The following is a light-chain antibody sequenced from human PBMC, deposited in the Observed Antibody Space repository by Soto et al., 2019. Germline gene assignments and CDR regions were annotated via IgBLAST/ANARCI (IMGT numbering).Light chain of an antibody. CDR1: QSITSW. Sequence: DIQITQSPSTLSASVGDRVTITCRASQSITSWLAWYQQKPGKAPNLLIYDASSLQSGVPSRFSGSGSGTEFTLTISSLPPDDSATYYCQQYNSHDDIAFGRGTKVEIK. J-gene: IGKJ4*01. V-gene: IGKV1-5*01. CDR2: DAS. CDR3: QQYNSHDDIA.